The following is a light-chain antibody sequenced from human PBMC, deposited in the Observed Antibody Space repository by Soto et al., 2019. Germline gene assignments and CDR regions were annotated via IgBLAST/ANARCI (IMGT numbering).Light chain of an antibody. CDR3: CSYGGSFPYV. CDR1: SSDVGGYDY. J-gene: IGLJ1*01. V-gene: IGLV2-11*01. Sequence: QSVLTQPPSVSGSPGQSVTISCTGTSSDVGGYDYVSWYQQHPGKAPKLLIYDVTKRPSGVPDRFSGSKSGNTASLTISGLQAEDEADFFCCSYGGSFPYVFGTGTKVNV. CDR2: DVT.